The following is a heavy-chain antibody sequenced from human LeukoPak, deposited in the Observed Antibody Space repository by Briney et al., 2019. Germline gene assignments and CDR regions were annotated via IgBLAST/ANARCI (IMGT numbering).Heavy chain of an antibody. CDR3: ANSANYGGNSGYFDY. J-gene: IGHJ4*02. CDR2: IYYSGNT. D-gene: IGHD4-23*01. V-gene: IGHV4-39*01. Sequence: PSETLSLTCTVSGGSISSSSYYWGWIRQPPGKGLEWIGSIYYSGNTYYNPSLKSRVTISIDMSKNQFSLKLSSVTAADTAVYYCANSANYGGNSGYFDYWGQGTLVTVSS. CDR1: GGSISSSSYY.